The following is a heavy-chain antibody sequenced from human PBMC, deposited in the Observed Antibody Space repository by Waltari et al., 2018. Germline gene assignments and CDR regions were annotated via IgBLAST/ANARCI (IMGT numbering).Heavy chain of an antibody. V-gene: IGHV3-74*01. CDR2: INGDGSTT. CDR1: ELMSAERW. D-gene: IGHD3-10*01. CDR3: ASGDGDPVGP. Sequence: EVQLVESGGGLVQPGESLRLSCIASELMSAERWVHWVRLFPGKGLEWVSRINGDGSTTNYVGSVKGRFTTSRDNTKNTVYLQMNRLRAEDSAIYYCASGDGDPVGPWGQGTLVTVSS. J-gene: IGHJ5*02.